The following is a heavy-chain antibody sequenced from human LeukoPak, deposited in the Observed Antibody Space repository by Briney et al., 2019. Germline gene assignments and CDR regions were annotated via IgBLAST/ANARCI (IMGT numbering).Heavy chain of an antibody. CDR1: GYTFTGYY. V-gene: IGHV1-2*02. Sequence: ASVNVSCTASGYTFTGYYMHWARQAPGQGLEWMGWINPNSGATNYAQKFQGRVTMTRDTSISTAYMELSRLRSDDTAVYYCASDTIRGLIFLDHWGQGTLVTVSS. J-gene: IGHJ4*02. D-gene: IGHD3-10*01. CDR3: ASDTIRGLIFLDH. CDR2: INPNSGAT.